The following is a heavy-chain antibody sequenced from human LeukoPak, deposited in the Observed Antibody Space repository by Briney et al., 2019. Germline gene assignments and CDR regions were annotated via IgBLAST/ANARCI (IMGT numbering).Heavy chain of an antibody. J-gene: IGHJ6*03. CDR3: ARVQRGDYYYMDV. CDR2: ISSSSSTI. V-gene: IGHV3-48*01. D-gene: IGHD3-10*01. CDR1: GFTFSSYS. Sequence: GGSLRLSCAASGFTFSSYSMNWVRQAPGKGLEWVSYISSSSSTIYYADSVKGRFTISRDNAKNSLYLQMNSLRAEDTAVYYCARVQRGDYYYMDVWGKGTTVTVSS.